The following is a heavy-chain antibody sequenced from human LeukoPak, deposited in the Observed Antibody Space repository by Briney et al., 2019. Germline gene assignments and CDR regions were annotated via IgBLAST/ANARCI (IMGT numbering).Heavy chain of an antibody. CDR3: ARDKLDRREWAAAVGGAFDI. CDR2: ISGSGGST. D-gene: IGHD6-13*01. V-gene: IGHV3-23*01. CDR1: GFTFSSYA. J-gene: IGHJ3*02. Sequence: GGSLRLSCAASGFTFSSYAMSWVRQAPGKGLEWVSAISGSGGSTYYADSVKGRFTISRDNSKNTLYLQMNSLRAEDTAVYYCARDKLDRREWAAAVGGAFDIWGQGTMVTVSS.